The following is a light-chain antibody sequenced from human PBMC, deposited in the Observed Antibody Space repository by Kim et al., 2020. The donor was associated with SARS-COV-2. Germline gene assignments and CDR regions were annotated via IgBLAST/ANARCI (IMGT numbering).Light chain of an antibody. CDR2: GAS. CDR1: PSVSSSY. Sequence: LSPGERATLSCRASPSVSSSYLAWYQQEPGQAPRLLIYGASSRATGIPDRFSGSGSGTDFTLTISRLEPEDFAVYYCQQYGSSPLTFGGGTKLEI. CDR3: QQYGSSPLT. J-gene: IGKJ4*01. V-gene: IGKV3-20*01.